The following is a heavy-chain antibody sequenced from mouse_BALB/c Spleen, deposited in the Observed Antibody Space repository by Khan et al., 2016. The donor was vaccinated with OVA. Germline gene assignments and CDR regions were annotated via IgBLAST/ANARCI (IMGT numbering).Heavy chain of an antibody. D-gene: IGHD4-1*01. CDR2: ISYSGST. Sequence: EVQLQESGPGLVKPSQSLSLTCTVTGYSITSDYAWNWIRQFPGNKLEWMGYISYSGSTTYNPSLKSRIPITRDTSKDQFFLQFKLLTSEDTALYYCASELGRYYALDYWGQGTSVTVSS. V-gene: IGHV3-2*02. CDR1: GYSITSDYA. J-gene: IGHJ4*01. CDR3: ASELGRYYALDY.